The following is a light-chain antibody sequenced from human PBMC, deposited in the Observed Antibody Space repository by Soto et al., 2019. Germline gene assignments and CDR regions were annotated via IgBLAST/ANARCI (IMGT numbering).Light chain of an antibody. CDR3: QQRSNWPLT. J-gene: IGKJ4*01. V-gene: IGKV3D-20*02. CDR2: GAS. CDR1: QSVSSSY. Sequence: EIVLTHSPGTLSLSPGERATLSFSSSQSVSSSYLAWYQQKPGQAPRLLIYGASSRATGIPDRFSGSGSGTEFTLTISSLEPEDFALYYCQQRSNWPLTFGGGTKVDI.